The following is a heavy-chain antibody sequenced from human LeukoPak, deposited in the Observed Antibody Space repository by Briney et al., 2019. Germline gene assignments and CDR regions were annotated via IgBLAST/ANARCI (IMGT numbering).Heavy chain of an antibody. CDR1: GFTFTNYW. CDR2: IKQDEREK. J-gene: IGHJ4*02. CDR3: ARDAWRDRYFDY. V-gene: IGHV3-7*01. D-gene: IGHD1-1*01. Sequence: GGSLRLSCAASGFTFTNYWMSWVRQAPGKGLEWVANIKQDEREKFYVDSVKGRFTISRDNAKNSMYLPLNSLRAEDTAVYYCARDAWRDRYFDYWGQGILVTVSS.